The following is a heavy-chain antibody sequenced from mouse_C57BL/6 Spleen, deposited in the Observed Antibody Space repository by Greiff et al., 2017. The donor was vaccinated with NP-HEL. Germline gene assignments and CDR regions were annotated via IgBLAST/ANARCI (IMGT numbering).Heavy chain of an antibody. CDR2: ISDGGSYT. Sequence: EVQGVESGGGLVKPGGSLKLSCAASGFTFSSYAMSWVRQTPEKRLEWVATISDGGSYTYYPDNVKGRFTISRDNAKNNLYLQMSHLKSEDTAMYYCARDGYYGNYYAMDYWGQGTSVTVSS. V-gene: IGHV5-4*01. J-gene: IGHJ4*01. CDR3: ARDGYYGNYYAMDY. D-gene: IGHD2-1*01. CDR1: GFTFSSYA.